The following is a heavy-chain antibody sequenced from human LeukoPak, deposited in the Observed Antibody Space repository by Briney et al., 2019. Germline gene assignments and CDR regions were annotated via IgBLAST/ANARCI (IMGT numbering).Heavy chain of an antibody. CDR1: GFIFSDQY. V-gene: IGHV3-72*01. Sequence: GGSLRLSCVGSGFIFSDQYMDWVRQAPGKGLEWLGCVRNKAHNHMTEYDASVKARLTISRDDSLKSLFLQIHTVTVEDTAVYYCVRGGGYFFDYWGRGTLVTVSS. CDR2: VRNKAHNHMT. CDR3: VRGGGYFFDY. J-gene: IGHJ4*02. D-gene: IGHD4-23*01.